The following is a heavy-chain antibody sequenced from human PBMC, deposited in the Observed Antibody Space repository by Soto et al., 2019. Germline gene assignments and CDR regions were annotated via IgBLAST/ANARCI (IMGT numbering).Heavy chain of an antibody. CDR1: GGSFSGYY. D-gene: IGHD3-10*01. Sequence: SETLSLTCAVYGGSFSGYYWSWIRQPPGKGLEWIGEINHSGSTNYNPSLKSRVTISVDTSKNQFSLKLSSVTAADTAVYYCARPHYGSGSYPRGDGGFDPWGQGTLVTVSS. V-gene: IGHV4-34*01. CDR3: ARPHYGSGSYPRGDGGFDP. CDR2: INHSGST. J-gene: IGHJ5*02.